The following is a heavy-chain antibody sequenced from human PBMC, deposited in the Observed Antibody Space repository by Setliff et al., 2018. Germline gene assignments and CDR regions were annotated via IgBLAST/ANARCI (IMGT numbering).Heavy chain of an antibody. CDR3: ARHLWGRYMAESSDYFDY. CDR2: FFHTGNT. J-gene: IGHJ4*02. CDR1: GYSISSGYY. D-gene: IGHD3-3*02. V-gene: IGHV4-38-2*02. Sequence: KPSETLSLTCTVSGYSISSGYYWGWIRQPTGKGLEWLGSFFHTGNTYYNPSLEGRVTISVDTSNNQFSLKLSSVTAADTAVYYCARHLWGRYMAESSDYFDYWGQGIQVTVSS.